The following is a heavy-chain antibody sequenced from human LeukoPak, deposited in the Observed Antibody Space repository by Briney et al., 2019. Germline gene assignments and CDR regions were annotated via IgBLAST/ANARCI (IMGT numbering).Heavy chain of an antibody. CDR3: AKGGVATMRDGYNYYYYYMEV. Sequence: SGGSLRLSCAASGITFTSHAMSWVRQAPGKGLECVSLISGSGGHTYYRHSVKGRSPISRNNPRSTLYLQMNSLRAEDTAVYYCAKGGVATMRDGYNYYYYYMEVWGRGTTVTVSS. D-gene: IGHD5-24*01. V-gene: IGHV3-23*01. J-gene: IGHJ6*03. CDR2: ISGSGGHT. CDR1: GITFTSHA.